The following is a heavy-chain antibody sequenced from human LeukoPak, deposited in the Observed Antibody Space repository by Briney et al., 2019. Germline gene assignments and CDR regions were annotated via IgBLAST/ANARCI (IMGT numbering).Heavy chain of an antibody. Sequence: ASVKVSCKASGYTFTSYAMHWVRQAPGQRLEWMGWINAGNGNTKYSQKFQGRVTITADKSTSTAYMELSSLRSEDTAVYYCARDRYGDYYFDYWGQGTLVTVSS. D-gene: IGHD4-17*01. CDR3: ARDRYGDYYFDY. CDR2: INAGNGNT. V-gene: IGHV1-3*01. CDR1: GYTFTSYA. J-gene: IGHJ4*02.